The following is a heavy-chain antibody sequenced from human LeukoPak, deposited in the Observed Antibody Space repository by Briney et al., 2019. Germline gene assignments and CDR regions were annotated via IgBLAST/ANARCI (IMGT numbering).Heavy chain of an antibody. CDR2: ISSSSSYI. Sequence: GGSLRLSCAASGFPFSSYSMNWVRQAPGKGLEWVSSISSSSSYIYYADSVKGRFTISRDNAKNSLYLQMNSLRAEDTAVYYCARDGSYCSSTSCYWNAFDIWGQGTMVTVSS. D-gene: IGHD2-2*01. CDR1: GFPFSSYS. J-gene: IGHJ3*02. V-gene: IGHV3-21*01. CDR3: ARDGSYCSSTSCYWNAFDI.